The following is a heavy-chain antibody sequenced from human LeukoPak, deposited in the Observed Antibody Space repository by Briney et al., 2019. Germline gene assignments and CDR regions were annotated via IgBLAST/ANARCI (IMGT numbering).Heavy chain of an antibody. D-gene: IGHD2-21*02. CDR3: ARPCGGDCFHNWFDP. CDR2: INHSGST. Sequence: SETLSLTCAVYGVSFSGYYWSWIRQPPGKGLEWIGEINHSGSTNYNPSLKSRVTISVDTSKNQFSLKLSSVTAADTAVYYCARPCGGDCFHNWFDPWGQGTLVTVSS. V-gene: IGHV4-34*01. J-gene: IGHJ5*02. CDR1: GVSFSGYY.